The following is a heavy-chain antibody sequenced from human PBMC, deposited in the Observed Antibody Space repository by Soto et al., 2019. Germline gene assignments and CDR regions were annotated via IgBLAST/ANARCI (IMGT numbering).Heavy chain of an antibody. CDR1: GFTFSSYA. D-gene: IGHD5-18*01. CDR2: ISYDGSNK. J-gene: IGHJ3*02. V-gene: IGHV3-30-3*01. Sequence: GGSLRLSCAASGFTFSSYAMHWVRQAPGKGLEWVAVISYDGSNKYYADSVKGRFTISRDNSKNTLYLQMNSLRAEDTAVYYCARAGIQLWGEVASAPDAFDIWGQGTMVTVSS. CDR3: ARAGIQLWGEVASAPDAFDI.